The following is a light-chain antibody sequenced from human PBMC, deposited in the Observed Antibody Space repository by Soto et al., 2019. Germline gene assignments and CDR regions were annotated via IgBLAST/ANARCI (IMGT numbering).Light chain of an antibody. Sequence: QSALTQPASVSGSPGQSITMSCTGTSSDVGVYNYVSWYQQHPGKAPKLMIYDVSNRPSGVSNRFSGSKSGNTASLTISGLQAEDEADYYCSSYTSSTTLVVFGGGPKLTVL. CDR2: DVS. CDR3: SSYTSSTTLVV. J-gene: IGLJ2*01. CDR1: SSDVGVYNY. V-gene: IGLV2-14*01.